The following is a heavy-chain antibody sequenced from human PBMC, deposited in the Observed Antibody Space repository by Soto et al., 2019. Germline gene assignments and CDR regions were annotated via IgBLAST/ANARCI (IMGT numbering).Heavy chain of an antibody. CDR3: ARDRAGWNDRFYYYGMDV. CDR2: ISSSGSTI. D-gene: IGHD1-1*01. CDR1: GFPFSDYY. V-gene: IGHV3-11*01. Sequence: PXECLSLSCAASGFPFSDYYMSWIRHAPGKGLEWVSYISSSGSTIYYADSVKGRFTISRDNAKNSLYLQMNSLRAEDTAVYYCARDRAGWNDRFYYYGMDVWGQGTTVTVSS. J-gene: IGHJ6*02.